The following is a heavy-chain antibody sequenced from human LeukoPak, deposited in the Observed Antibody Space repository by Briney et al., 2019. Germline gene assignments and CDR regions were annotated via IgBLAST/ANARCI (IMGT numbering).Heavy chain of an antibody. D-gene: IGHD4-17*01. CDR1: GFTVSSNY. J-gene: IGHJ4*02. Sequence: GGSLRLSCAASGFTVSSNYMSWVRQAPGKGLEWVSDISASGGSTYYADSVKGRFTISRDNSKNTLYLQMNSLRAEDTAVYYCAKKETTVTTFFENWGQGTLVTVSS. CDR3: AKKETTVTTFFEN. CDR2: ISASGGST. V-gene: IGHV3-23*01.